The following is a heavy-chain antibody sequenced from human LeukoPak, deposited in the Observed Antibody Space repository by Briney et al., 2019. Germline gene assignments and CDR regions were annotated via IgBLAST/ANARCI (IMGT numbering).Heavy chain of an antibody. CDR2: IYHRGDT. CDR3: ASGGSYFWFDP. CDR1: GDSITTYY. V-gene: IGHV4-59*01. Sequence: KASETLSLTCTVSGDSITTYYWSWIREPPGKGLGWIGYIYHRGDTKYNPSLKSRVTMSIDTSTNQFALKLDSVTAADTAVYYCASGGSYFWFDPWSPGILVTVSS. J-gene: IGHJ5*02. D-gene: IGHD1-26*01.